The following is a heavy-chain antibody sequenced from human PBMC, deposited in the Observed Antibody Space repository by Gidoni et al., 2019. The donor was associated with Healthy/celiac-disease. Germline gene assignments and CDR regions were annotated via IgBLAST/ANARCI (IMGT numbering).Heavy chain of an antibody. CDR1: GFPFSSYA. CDR3: ARTNVPAALNPYYYGMDV. CDR2: ISYDGSNK. V-gene: IGHV3-30-3*01. J-gene: IGHJ6*02. D-gene: IGHD2-2*01. Sequence: QVQLVESGGGVVQPGRSLRLSCAASGFPFSSYALHWVRQAPGKGLEWVAVISYDGSNKYYADSVKGRFTISRDNSKNTLYLQMNSLRAEDTAVYYCARTNVPAALNPYYYGMDVWGQGTTVTVSS.